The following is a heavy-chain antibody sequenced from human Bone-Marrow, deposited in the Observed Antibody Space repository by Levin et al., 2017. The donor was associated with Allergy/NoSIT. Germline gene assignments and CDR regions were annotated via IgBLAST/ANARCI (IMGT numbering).Heavy chain of an antibody. V-gene: IGHV3-74*01. J-gene: IGHJ4*02. CDR1: GFTFSNYW. CDR3: ARDPTHSQASGSAPYFDF. D-gene: IGHD3-10*01. CDR2: INFDGSST. Sequence: GESLKISCAASGFTFSNYWMHWVRQAPGKGLVWVSRINFDGSSTTYADSVKGRFTISRDNAKNTLYLQMNSLRAEDTAVYYCARDPTHSQASGSAPYFDFWGQGSLVTVSS.